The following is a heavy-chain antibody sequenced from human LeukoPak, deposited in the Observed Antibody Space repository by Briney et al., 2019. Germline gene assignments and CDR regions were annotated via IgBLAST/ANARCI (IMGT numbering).Heavy chain of an antibody. CDR1: GFTFSSYA. V-gene: IGHV3-23*01. D-gene: IGHD6-13*01. CDR3: TRVERIAAAGTYYYYYMDV. CDR2: ISGSGGST. Sequence: GGSLRLSCAASGFTFSSYAMSWVRQAPGKGLEWVSAISGSGGSTYYADSVKGRFTISRDNSKNTLYLQMNSLRAEDTAVYYCTRVERIAAAGTYYYYYMDVWGKGTTVTVSS. J-gene: IGHJ6*03.